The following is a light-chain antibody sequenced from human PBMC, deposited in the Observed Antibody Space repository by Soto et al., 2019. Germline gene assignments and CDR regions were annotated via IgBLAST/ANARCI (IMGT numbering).Light chain of an antibody. CDR3: QQSGSSFYT. CDR1: QSVSSAY. CDR2: GAS. V-gene: IGKV3-20*01. J-gene: IGKJ2*01. Sequence: EIGLTQSPGTLSLSPGERATLSCRASQSVSSAYLAWYQQIPGQAPRLLIYGASSRATGIPDRFSGSGSGTDFTLTISGLEPADFAVYYCQQSGSSFYTFGQGTKLAIK.